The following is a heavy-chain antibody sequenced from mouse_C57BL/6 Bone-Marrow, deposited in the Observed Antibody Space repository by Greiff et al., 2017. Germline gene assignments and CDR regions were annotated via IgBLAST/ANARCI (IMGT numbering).Heavy chain of an antibody. CDR1: GYTFTSYW. CDR2: IDPSDSET. CDR3: ARWGLDYYGSSYVHWYFDV. D-gene: IGHD1-1*01. V-gene: IGHV1-52*01. J-gene: IGHJ1*03. Sequence: QVQLQQPGAELVRPGSSVKLSCKASGYTFTSYWMHWVKQRPIQGLEWIGNIDPSDSETHYNQKFKDKATLTLDKSSSTAYMKLSSLTSEDSAVYYGARWGLDYYGSSYVHWYFDVWGTGTTVTGSS.